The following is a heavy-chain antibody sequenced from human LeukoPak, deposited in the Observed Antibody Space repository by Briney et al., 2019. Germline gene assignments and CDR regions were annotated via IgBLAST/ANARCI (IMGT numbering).Heavy chain of an antibody. CDR2: INHSGST. CDR1: GGSFSGYY. CDR3: ARNFEI. Sequence: KPSETLSLTCAVYGGSFSGYYWSWIRQPPGKGLEWIGEINHSGSTNYNPSLKSRVTISVDTSKNQFSLKLSSVTAADTAVYYCARNFEIWGQGTMVTVSS. J-gene: IGHJ3*02. V-gene: IGHV4-34*01.